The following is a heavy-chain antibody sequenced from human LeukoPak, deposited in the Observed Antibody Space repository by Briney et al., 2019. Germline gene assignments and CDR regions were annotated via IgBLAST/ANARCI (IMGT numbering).Heavy chain of an antibody. V-gene: IGHV1-2*02. D-gene: IGHD2-21*01. CDR1: GYTFTGCY. J-gene: IGHJ4*02. CDR2: INPNSGGT. CDR3: ARDRVRRGGETPNSFDY. Sequence: GASVKLSCKASGYTFTGCYMHWVRQAPGQGLEWMGWINPNSGGTNYAQKFQGRVTMTRDTSISTAYMELSRLRSDDTAVYYCARDRVRRGGETPNSFDYWGQGTLVTVSS.